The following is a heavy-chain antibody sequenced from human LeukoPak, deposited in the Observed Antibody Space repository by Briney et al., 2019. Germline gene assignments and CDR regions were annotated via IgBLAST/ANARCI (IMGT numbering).Heavy chain of an antibody. Sequence: RPSETLSLTCAVYGGSFSGYYWSWIRQPPGKGVEWIGEINHSGSANYNPPLKSRVTISVDTSKNQFSLKLSSVTAADTAVYYCARLSGIVGATIDAFDIWGQGTMVTVSS. CDR3: ARLSGIVGATIDAFDI. J-gene: IGHJ3*02. CDR2: INHSGSA. V-gene: IGHV4-34*01. D-gene: IGHD1-26*01. CDR1: GGSFSGYY.